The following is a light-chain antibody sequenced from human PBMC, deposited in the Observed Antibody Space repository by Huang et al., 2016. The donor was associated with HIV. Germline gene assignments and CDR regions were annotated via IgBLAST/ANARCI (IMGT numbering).Light chain of an antibody. CDR1: QSVSSTY. CDR2: GAS. V-gene: IGKV3-20*01. J-gene: IGKJ1*01. CDR3: QQYGGSPGT. Sequence: EIVLTQSPGTLSLSPGERATLSCRARQSVSSTYLAWYQQKPGQAPRRLIYGASSRATGIPDRFSGSGSETDFTLTISRLEPEDFAVYYCQQYGGSPGTFGQGTKVEIK.